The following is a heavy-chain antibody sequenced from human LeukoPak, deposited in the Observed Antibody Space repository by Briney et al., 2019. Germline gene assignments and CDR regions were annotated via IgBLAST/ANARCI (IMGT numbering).Heavy chain of an antibody. J-gene: IGHJ4*02. D-gene: IGHD1-26*01. V-gene: IGHV1-69*13. CDR3: ARESGSYLYYFDY. CDR2: IIPIFGTA. CDR1: GGTFSSYA. Sequence: GASVKVSCKASGGTFSSYAISWVRQAPGQGLEWMGGIIPIFGTANYAQKFQGRVTITADESTSTAYMGLSSLRSEDTAVYYCARESGSYLYYFDYWGQGTLVTVSS.